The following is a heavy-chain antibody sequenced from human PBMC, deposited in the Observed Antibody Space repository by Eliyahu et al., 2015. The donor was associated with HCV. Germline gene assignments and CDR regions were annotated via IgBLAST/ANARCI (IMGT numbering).Heavy chain of an antibody. CDR2: IWFDGSNE. CDR3: ARDLRNFFDL. CDR1: GFTFSSYG. Sequence: QVQLVESGGGVVQPGRSLRLSCAASGFTFSSYGMHLVRQGPGKGLEWVAVIWFDGSNEYYADSVKGRFTISRDNSKNTLYLQMNSLRAEDTAVYYCARDLRNFFDLWGRGTLVTVSS. V-gene: IGHV3-33*01. J-gene: IGHJ2*01.